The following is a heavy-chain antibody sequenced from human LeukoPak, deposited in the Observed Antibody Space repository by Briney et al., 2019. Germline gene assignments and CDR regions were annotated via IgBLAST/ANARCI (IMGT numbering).Heavy chain of an antibody. V-gene: IGHV4-39*01. CDR3: AAAFDY. CDR1: GGSISSSSYY. J-gene: IGHJ4*02. CDR2: TYYGGNT. D-gene: IGHD6-25*01. Sequence: SETLSLTCTVSGGSISSSSYYWGWIRQPPGKGLEWIGNTYYGGNTHYNPSPKSRISISVDTSKNQFSLELSSVTAAGTAVYYCAAAFDYWGQGTLVTVSS.